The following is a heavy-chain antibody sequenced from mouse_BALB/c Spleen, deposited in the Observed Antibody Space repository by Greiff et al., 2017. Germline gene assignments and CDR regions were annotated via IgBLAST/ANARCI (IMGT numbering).Heavy chain of an antibody. V-gene: IGHV5-9-4*01. CDR3: ARGTSYGSSYPFAY. CDR2: ISSGGSYT. CDR1: GFTFSSYA. J-gene: IGHJ3*01. D-gene: IGHD1-1*01. Sequence: EVNVVESGGGLVKPGGSLKLSCAASGFTFSSYAMSWVRQSPEKRLEWVAEISSGGSYTYYPDTVTGRFTISRDNAKNTLYLEMSSLRSEDTAMYYCARGTSYGSSYPFAYWGQGTLVTVSA.